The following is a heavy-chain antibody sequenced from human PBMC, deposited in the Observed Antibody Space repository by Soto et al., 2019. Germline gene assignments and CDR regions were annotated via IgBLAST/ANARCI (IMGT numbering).Heavy chain of an antibody. V-gene: IGHV3-23*01. D-gene: IGHD5-18*01. CDR1: GFTFSSYA. Sequence: EVQLLESAGGLVQPGGSLRLSCGASGFTFSSYAMSWVRQAPGKGLEWVSAISGSGGSKYYADSVKGRFTISRDNSQNTLYLQISSLRAEETAVYYCARDLPRNTAMVFGGRNTFHYWGQGSLVAVSS. CDR3: ARDLPRNTAMVFGGRNTFHY. J-gene: IGHJ4*02. CDR2: ISGSGGSK.